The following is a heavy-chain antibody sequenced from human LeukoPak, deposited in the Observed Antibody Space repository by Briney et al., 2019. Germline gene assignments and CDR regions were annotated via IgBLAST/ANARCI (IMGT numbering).Heavy chain of an antibody. CDR2: IIPIFGTA. CDR3: AREPKLSGSPPQV. D-gene: IGHD3-10*01. V-gene: IGHV1-69*01. J-gene: IGHJ4*02. CDR1: GGTFSSYA. Sequence: ASVKVSCKASGGTFSSYAISWVRQAPGQGLEWMGGIIPIFGTANYAQKFQGRVTITADESTSTAYMELSSLRSEDTAVYYCAREPKLSGSPPQVWGQGTLVTVSS.